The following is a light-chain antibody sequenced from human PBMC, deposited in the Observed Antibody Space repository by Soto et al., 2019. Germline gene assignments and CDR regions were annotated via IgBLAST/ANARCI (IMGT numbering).Light chain of an antibody. CDR1: QSINSE. CDR2: GAS. V-gene: IGKV3-15*01. CDR3: QQGQNWPLT. Sequence: EIVRTQSPATLSLSPGERAALSCRASQSINSELAWYQQKPGQPPRLLIYGASTRAIGVPARFTGSESGSEFTLTISGLQSEDFAVYYCQQGQNWPLTFGQGTRLEI. J-gene: IGKJ2*01.